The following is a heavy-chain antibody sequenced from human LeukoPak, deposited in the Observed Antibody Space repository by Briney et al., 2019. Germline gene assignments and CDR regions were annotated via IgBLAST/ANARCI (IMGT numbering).Heavy chain of an antibody. CDR3: ARGATFRGTYYMDA. Sequence: SETLSLTCIVSGGPISTHYWSWSRQPPGKGLEWIGYNDYSGSTNYNPSLKSRVTISVDTSKNQFFLKLNSVTAADTAVYYCARGATFRGTYYMDAWGKGTTVTVSS. J-gene: IGHJ6*03. V-gene: IGHV4-59*11. D-gene: IGHD3-10*01. CDR1: GGPISTHY. CDR2: NDYSGST.